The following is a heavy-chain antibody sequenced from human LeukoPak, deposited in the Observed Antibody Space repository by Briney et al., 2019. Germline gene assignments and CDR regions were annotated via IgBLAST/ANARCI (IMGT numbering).Heavy chain of an antibody. V-gene: IGHV3-48*01. CDR2: IAYTNTI. CDR3: ARDPHALDF. J-gene: IGHJ4*02. Sequence: PGGSLRLSCAASGFTFSSYAMSWVRQAPGKGLEWVAYIAYTNTIHYADSVRGRFAISRDNAKNSLYLQLNSLRAEDSAVYYCARDPHALDFWGQGTLVTVSS. CDR1: GFTFSSYA.